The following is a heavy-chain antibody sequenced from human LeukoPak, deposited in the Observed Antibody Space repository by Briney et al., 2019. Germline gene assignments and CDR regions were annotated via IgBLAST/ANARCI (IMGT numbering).Heavy chain of an antibody. V-gene: IGHV4-38-2*01. J-gene: IGHJ3*02. CDR2: IYHSGST. Sequence: KPSETLSLTCAVSGYSISSGYYWGWIRQPPGKGLEWIGSIYHSGSTYYNPSLKSRVTISVDTSKNQFPLKLSSVTAADTAVYYCARRPGAFGAFDIWGQGTMVTVSS. CDR3: ARRPGAFGAFDI. D-gene: IGHD1-26*01. CDR1: GYSISSGYY.